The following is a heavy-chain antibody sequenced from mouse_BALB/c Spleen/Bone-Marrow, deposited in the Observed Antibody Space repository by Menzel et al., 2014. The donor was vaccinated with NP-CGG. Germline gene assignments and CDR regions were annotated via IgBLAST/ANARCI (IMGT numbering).Heavy chain of an antibody. CDR1: GYTFTSYW. V-gene: IGHV1S81*02. CDR3: ARTYFDY. Sequence: QVQLQQSGAELVKPGASVKLSCKASGYTFTSYWMHWVKQRPGQGLEWIAEINPSNGRTNYNEKFKSKATLTVDKSSSKAYMQPSSLTAEYSAVYYCARTYFDYWGQGTTLTVSS. J-gene: IGHJ2*01. CDR2: INPSNGRT.